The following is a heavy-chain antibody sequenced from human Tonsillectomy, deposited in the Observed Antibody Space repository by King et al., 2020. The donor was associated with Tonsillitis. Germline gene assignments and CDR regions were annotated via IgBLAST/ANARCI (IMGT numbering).Heavy chain of an antibody. CDR1: GFTFDDYG. CDR3: ARDGYSSSYYYYYMDV. CDR2: IYLDGGIT. V-gene: IGHV3-20*04. Sequence: VQLVESGGGVVRPGGSLRLSCAASGFTFDDYGMSLVRQAPGEGLEWVSGIYLDGGITGYVVSVKGRLTISRENANNSLYLQINSVRAEDTALYFCARDGYSSSYYYYYMDVWGKGTTVTVSS. D-gene: IGHD6-13*01. J-gene: IGHJ6*03.